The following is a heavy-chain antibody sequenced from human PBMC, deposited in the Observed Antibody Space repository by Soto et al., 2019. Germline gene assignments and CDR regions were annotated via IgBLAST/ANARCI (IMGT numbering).Heavy chain of an antibody. CDR2: IKNKADGGTT. J-gene: IGHJ4*02. Sequence: GGSLRLSCAASGFTFSNAWMSWVRQAPGKGLEWVGRIKNKADGGTTAYAAPVKGRFTITRDDSENTLYLQMNSLKTEDTAVYYCTTDDPINKYWGQGTLVTVSS. CDR1: GFTFSNAW. V-gene: IGHV3-15*01. CDR3: TTDDPINKY.